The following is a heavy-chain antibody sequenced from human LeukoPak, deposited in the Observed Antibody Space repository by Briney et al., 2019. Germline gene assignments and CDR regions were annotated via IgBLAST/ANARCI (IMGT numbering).Heavy chain of an antibody. CDR2: ITASGTAM. V-gene: IGHV3-48*02. D-gene: IGHD1-26*01. CDR1: GFTFSSYS. CDR3: ASSGSYRFDY. Sequence: GGSLRLSCAASGFTFSSYSMNWVRQARGKGLEWVSHITASGTAMFYADSVKGRFTISRDNAKNSLYLQMNSLRDEDTAVYYCASSGSYRFDYWGQGTLVTVSS. J-gene: IGHJ4*02.